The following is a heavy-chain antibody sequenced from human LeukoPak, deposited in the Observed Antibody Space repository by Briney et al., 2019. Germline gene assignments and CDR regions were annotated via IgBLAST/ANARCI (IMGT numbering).Heavy chain of an antibody. CDR3: ARGADGVSSNSRGWFDP. V-gene: IGHV3-7*01. Sequence: PGGSLRLSCSVSGFIFRDFSMSWVRQAPGKGLEWVAKMNEYGSEIFYVDSVKGRFTISRDNARNSLYLQMNTLRAEDTAVYSCARGADGVSSNSRGWFDPWGQGTLVTVSS. D-gene: IGHD2-15*01. J-gene: IGHJ5*02. CDR1: GFIFRDFS. CDR2: MNEYGSEI.